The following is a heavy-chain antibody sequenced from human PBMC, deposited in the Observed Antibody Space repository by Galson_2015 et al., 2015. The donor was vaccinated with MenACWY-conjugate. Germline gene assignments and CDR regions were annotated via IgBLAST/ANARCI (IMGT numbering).Heavy chain of an antibody. CDR1: GFTFNNYW. V-gene: IGHV3-7*01. Sequence: SLRLSCAASGFTFNNYWMTWVRQAPGKGLEWVANINADGSEENYMDSVRGRFTISRDNAKNSLFLQVNTLRAEDTAVYYCARERWVRGVFFDQWGQGSLVTVSS. CDR3: ARERWVRGVFFDQ. D-gene: IGHD3-10*01. J-gene: IGHJ4*02. CDR2: INADGSEE.